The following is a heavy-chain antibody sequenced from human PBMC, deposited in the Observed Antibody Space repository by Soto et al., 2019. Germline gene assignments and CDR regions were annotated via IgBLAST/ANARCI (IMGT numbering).Heavy chain of an antibody. V-gene: IGHV3-23*01. J-gene: IGHJ4*02. CDR3: AGVSVYSYPGNRSFDF. Sequence: EVQLLVSGGDLVQPGGSLRLSCVASGFTFGSRAMSWVRQAPGEGLEWVSTITDNGGDSKSADSVRGRFAISRDNSKTIIEPQMSSLRDEDSAVYYCAGVSVYSYPGNRSFDFWGRGTLVTVSS. CDR1: GFTFGSRA. D-gene: IGHD2-15*01. CDR2: ITDNGGDS.